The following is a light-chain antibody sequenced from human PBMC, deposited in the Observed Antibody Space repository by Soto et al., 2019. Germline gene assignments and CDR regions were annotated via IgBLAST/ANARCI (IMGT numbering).Light chain of an antibody. CDR3: QQYVSSSRT. V-gene: IGKV3-20*01. CDR2: GAS. CDR1: QSVSSY. J-gene: IGKJ1*01. Sequence: EIVLTQSPGTLSLSPWERATLSCRASQSVSSYLAWYQQKPGQAPRLLIYGASSRATGIPDRFSGSGSGTDFTLTISRLEPEDFAVYYCQQYVSSSRTFGQGTKVEIK.